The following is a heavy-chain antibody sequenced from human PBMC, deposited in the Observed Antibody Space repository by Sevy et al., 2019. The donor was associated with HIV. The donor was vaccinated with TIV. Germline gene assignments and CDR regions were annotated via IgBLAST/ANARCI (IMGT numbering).Heavy chain of an antibody. D-gene: IGHD1-7*01. CDR3: TKGAGGQWNSDYFDC. CDR1: GFTFSDYY. CDR2: ISADGTYT. J-gene: IGHJ4*02. V-gene: IGHV3-23*01. Sequence: GGSLRLSCAASGFTFSDYYMNWVRRAPGKGLEWISAISADGTYTYHADSVQRRFTISRDNSKSTVYLQMDSLRADDTAVYYCTKGAGGQWNSDYFDCWGQGVLVTVSS.